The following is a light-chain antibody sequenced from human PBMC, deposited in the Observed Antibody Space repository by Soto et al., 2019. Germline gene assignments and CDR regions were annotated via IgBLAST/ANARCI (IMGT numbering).Light chain of an antibody. J-gene: IGLJ1*01. CDR1: SSDVGGYNY. CDR3: AAWADSLNGCV. V-gene: IGLV2-14*01. CDR2: EVS. Sequence: QSVLTQPASVSGSPGQSITISCTGTSSDVGGYNYVSWYQQHPGKAPKLMIYEVSNRPSGVSNRFSGSKSGTSASLAISGRQSEDEADYYCAAWADSLNGCVFATGPKVTV.